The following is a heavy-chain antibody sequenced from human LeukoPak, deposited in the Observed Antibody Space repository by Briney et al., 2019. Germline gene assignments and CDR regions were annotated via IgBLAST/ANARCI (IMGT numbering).Heavy chain of an antibody. Sequence: GGSLRLSCAASGFTFSIFAMHWVRQAPGKGLEWVAVISYDGNNEYNADSVKGRFTISRDNSKNTLYLQMNSLRVEDTAVYYCARVNSNNFDYWGQGTLVTVSS. J-gene: IGHJ4*02. CDR1: GFTFSIFA. D-gene: IGHD1/OR15-1a*01. V-gene: IGHV3-30-3*01. CDR2: ISYDGNNE. CDR3: ARVNSNNFDY.